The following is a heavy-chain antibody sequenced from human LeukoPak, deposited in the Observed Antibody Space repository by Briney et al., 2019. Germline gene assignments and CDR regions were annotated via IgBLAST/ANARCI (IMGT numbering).Heavy chain of an antibody. CDR1: GGSISSYY. CDR2: IYTSGST. Sequence: SETLSLTCTVSGGSISSYYWSWIRQPAGKGLEWIGRIYTSGSTNYNPSLKSRVTISVGTSKSQFSLKLSSVTAADTAVYYCAREVSDYDILTGWIDYWGQGTLVSVSS. J-gene: IGHJ4*02. V-gene: IGHV4-4*07. CDR3: AREVSDYDILTGWIDY. D-gene: IGHD3-9*01.